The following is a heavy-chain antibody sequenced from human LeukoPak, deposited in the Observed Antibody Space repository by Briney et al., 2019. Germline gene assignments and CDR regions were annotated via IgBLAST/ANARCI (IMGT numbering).Heavy chain of an antibody. D-gene: IGHD3-9*01. CDR3: ARELRYSTNYSYYYGMDV. CDR2: IHYSGRT. J-gene: IGHJ6*04. CDR1: GGSISSGGYY. V-gene: IGHV4-31*03. Sequence: SQTLALTCSVSGGSISSGGYYWSWIRQHPGKGLEWIGYIHYSGRTYYNPSLKSRVMVSVDTSKSQFSLRLSSVTAADTAVYYCARELRYSTNYSYYYGMDVWGKGTTVTVSS.